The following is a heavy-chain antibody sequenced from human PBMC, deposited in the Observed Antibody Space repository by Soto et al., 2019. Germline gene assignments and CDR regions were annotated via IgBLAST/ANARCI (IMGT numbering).Heavy chain of an antibody. V-gene: IGHV3-30*03. D-gene: IGHD3-22*01. Sequence: GGSLRLSCAASGFTFSSYGLPWVRQAPCKGLEWLAVRSYDGSNKYYADSVKGRFTISRDNAKNSLFLQLNSLRAEDTAVYYCARDSVRGYYDSSGYFTALDYWGQGTLVTVSS. CDR1: GFTFSSYG. CDR3: ARDSVRGYYDSSGYFTALDY. CDR2: RSYDGSNK. J-gene: IGHJ4*02.